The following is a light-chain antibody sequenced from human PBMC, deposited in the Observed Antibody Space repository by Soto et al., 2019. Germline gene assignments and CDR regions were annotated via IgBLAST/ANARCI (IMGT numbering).Light chain of an antibody. Sequence: DIQMTQSPSTLSGSVGDRVTITCRASQTISSWLAWYQQKPGKAPKLLIYKASTLKSGVPSRFTGSESGTESTLPISSLQPDDFATYYSQHYNSYSEAFGKGTKV. CDR3: QHYNSYSEA. V-gene: IGKV1-5*03. CDR1: QTISSW. J-gene: IGKJ1*01. CDR2: KAS.